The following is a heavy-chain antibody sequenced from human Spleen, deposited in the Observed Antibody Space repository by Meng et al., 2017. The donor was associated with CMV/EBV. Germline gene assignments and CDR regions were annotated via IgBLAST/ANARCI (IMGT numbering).Heavy chain of an antibody. CDR1: GFTFDDYA. V-gene: IGHV3-9*01. J-gene: IGHJ4*02. Sequence: GGSLRLSCAASGFTFDDYAMHWVRQAPGKGLEWVSGISWNSVTKDYADSVKGRFTISRDNAKNSPCLQMNSLRLDDTALYYCGRGNGYYMMDYWGQGTLVTVSS. CDR2: ISWNSVTK. CDR3: GRGNGYYMMDY. D-gene: IGHD3-3*01.